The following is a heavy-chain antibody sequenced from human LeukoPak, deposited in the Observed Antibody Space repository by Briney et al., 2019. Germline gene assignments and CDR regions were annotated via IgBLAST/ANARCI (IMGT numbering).Heavy chain of an antibody. CDR1: GFTFSTYS. Sequence: GGSLRRSCAASGFTFSTYSMNWVRLAPGKGLEWLSYISGSGSTIFYADSVKGRFTISRDNAKNSLYLQMDSLRDDDTAVYYCARRFCSGGRCHFADYWGQGILVTVSS. D-gene: IGHD2-15*01. CDR3: ARRFCSGGRCHFADY. J-gene: IGHJ4*02. CDR2: ISGSGSTI. V-gene: IGHV3-48*02.